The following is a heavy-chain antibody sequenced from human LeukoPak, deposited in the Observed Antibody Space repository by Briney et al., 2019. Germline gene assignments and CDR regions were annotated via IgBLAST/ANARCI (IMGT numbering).Heavy chain of an antibody. V-gene: IGHV3-64*01. CDR1: GFTFSSYA. Sequence: PGGSLRLSCAASGFTFSSYAMHWVRQAPGKGLEYVSAISSNGGSTYYANSVKGRFTISRDNSKNTLYLQMGSLRAEDMAVYYCARDYYDSSGTLFDYWGQGTLVTVSS. CDR2: ISSNGGST. J-gene: IGHJ4*02. CDR3: ARDYYDSSGTLFDY. D-gene: IGHD3-22*01.